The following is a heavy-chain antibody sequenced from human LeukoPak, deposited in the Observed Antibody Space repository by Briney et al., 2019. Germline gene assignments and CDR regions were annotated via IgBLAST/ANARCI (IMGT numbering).Heavy chain of an antibody. J-gene: IGHJ5*02. CDR3: AKTLGPKFGFDP. CDR2: IRYDGSNK. CDR1: GFTFSSYG. Sequence: PGGSLRLSCAASGFTFSSYGMHWVRQAPGKGLEWVAFIRYDGSNKYYADSVKGRFTISRDNSKNTLYLQMNSLRAEDTAVYYCAKTLGPKFGFDPWGQGTLVTVFS. V-gene: IGHV3-30*02. D-gene: IGHD3-10*01.